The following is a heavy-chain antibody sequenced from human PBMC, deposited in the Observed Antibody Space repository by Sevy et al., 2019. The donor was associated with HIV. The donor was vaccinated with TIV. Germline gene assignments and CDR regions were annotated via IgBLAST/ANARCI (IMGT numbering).Heavy chain of an antibody. CDR1: GFTFSDYY. V-gene: IGHV3-11*06. CDR2: INNSSRFI. J-gene: IGHJ4*02. Sequence: GGSLRLSCAASGFTFSDYYMSWIRQAPGKGPEWVSYINNSSRFINYVDSVKGRFTISRDNAKNSLYLQMNSLRAEDTAVYYCARDLPPSATTVAHFDCWGQGTLVTVSS. CDR3: ARDLPPSATTVAHFDC. D-gene: IGHD4-17*01.